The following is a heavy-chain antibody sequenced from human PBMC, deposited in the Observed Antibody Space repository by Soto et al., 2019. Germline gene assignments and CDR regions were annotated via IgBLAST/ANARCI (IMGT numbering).Heavy chain of an antibody. CDR1: GFTFSSYW. V-gene: IGHV3-74*01. J-gene: IGHJ2*01. CDR2: INSDGSST. D-gene: IGHD3-10*01. CDR3: AMVGRLIWYLDR. Sequence: EVQLVESGGGLVQPGGSLRLSCAASGFTFSSYWMHWVRQAPGKGLVWVSRINSDGSSTSDADSVKGRFTSSRDNAKTTLYLQMLRLRAADTAVYYGAMVGRLIWYLDRWGRGTLVTVSS.